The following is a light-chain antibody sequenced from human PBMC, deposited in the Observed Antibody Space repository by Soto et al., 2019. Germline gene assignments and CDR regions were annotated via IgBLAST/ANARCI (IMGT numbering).Light chain of an antibody. CDR3: AAWDDSLSGPV. J-gene: IGLJ2*01. V-gene: IGLV1-47*01. Sequence: QSVLTQPPSASGTPGQRVTISCSGSSSNIGSNYVYWYQQLPGTAPKLLIYTNNQRPSGVPDRIYGSKSGTSASLVISGLRSEDEADYYCAAWDDSLSGPVFGGGTKLTVL. CDR1: SSNIGSNY. CDR2: TNN.